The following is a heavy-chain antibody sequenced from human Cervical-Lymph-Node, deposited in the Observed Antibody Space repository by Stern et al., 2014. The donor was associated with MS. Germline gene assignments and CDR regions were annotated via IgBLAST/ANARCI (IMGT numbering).Heavy chain of an antibody. CDR1: GASVSSGSYY. CDR3: ARHDQFLGGMDV. Sequence: QLQLQESGPGLVKPSETLSLTCTVSGASVSSGSYYWGWIRQSPGKRLEWIGYVYYTGTPYSNPSLSSRGTISITTSNTPFFLNLPSVTATDTAVYYCARHDQFLGGMDVWGQGTTVTVSS. D-gene: IGHD3-3*01. J-gene: IGHJ6*02. V-gene: IGHV4-39*01. CDR2: VYYTGTP.